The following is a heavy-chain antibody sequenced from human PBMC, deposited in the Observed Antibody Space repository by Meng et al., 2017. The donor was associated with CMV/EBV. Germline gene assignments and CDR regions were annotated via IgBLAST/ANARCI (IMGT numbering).Heavy chain of an antibody. D-gene: IGHD4-17*01. CDR2: INSDGSST. V-gene: IGHV3-74*01. CDR1: GFTFSSYW. J-gene: IGHJ4*02. CDR3: VTQYGY. Sequence: ETLSLTCAASGFTFSSYWMHWVRQAPGKGLVWVSRINSDGSSTSYADSVKGRFTISRDNAKNTLYLQMNSLRAEDTAVYYCVTQYGYWGQGTLVTVSS.